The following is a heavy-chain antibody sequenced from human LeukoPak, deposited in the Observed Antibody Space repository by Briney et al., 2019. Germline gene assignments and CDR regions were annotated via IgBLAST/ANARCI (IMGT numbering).Heavy chain of an antibody. V-gene: IGHV1-2*02. CDR2: INPNSGGT. D-gene: IGHD6-13*01. Sequence: ASVKVSCTASGYTFTGYYMHWVRQAPGQGLEWMGWINPNSGGTNYAQKFQGRVTMTRDTSISTAYMELSRLRSDDTAVYYCARGGFRGQLVIDYWGQGTLVTVSS. CDR3: ARGGFRGQLVIDY. CDR1: GYTFTGYY. J-gene: IGHJ4*02.